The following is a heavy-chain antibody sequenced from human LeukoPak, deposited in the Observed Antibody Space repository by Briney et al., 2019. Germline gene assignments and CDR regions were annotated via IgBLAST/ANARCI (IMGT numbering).Heavy chain of an antibody. J-gene: IGHJ5*02. Sequence: SQTLSLTCAISGDSVSSNSAAWNWIRRSPSRGLEWLGRTYYRSKWYNDYAISVKSRITINPDTSKKQFSLQLNSVTPEDTAVYYCARGYCTGGSCPNWFDPWGQGTLVTVSS. CDR2: TYYRSKWYN. V-gene: IGHV6-1*01. CDR3: ARGYCTGGSCPNWFDP. CDR1: GDSVSSNSAA. D-gene: IGHD2-15*01.